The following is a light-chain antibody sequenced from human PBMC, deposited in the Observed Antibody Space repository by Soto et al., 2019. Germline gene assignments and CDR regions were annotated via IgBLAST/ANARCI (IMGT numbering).Light chain of an antibody. J-gene: IGKJ1*01. Sequence: DIQMTQSPSSLSASVGDRVTITCRASQTITDYLNWYQQQSGKAPKLLIYATDTLQSGVPSRFSGSGSETDFTLTISSLQPEDFATYSCQQSYSTTWTFGQGTKVDIK. CDR1: QTITDY. CDR3: QQSYSTTWT. CDR2: ATD. V-gene: IGKV1-39*01.